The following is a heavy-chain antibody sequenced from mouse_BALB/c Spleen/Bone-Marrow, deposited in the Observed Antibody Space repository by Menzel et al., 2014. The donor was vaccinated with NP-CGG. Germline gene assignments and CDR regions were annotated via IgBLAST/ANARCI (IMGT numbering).Heavy chain of an antibody. CDR1: GYSFTRYY. V-gene: IGHV1S81*02. CDR3: TRSNYGYWYFDV. CDR2: INPSNGGT. J-gene: IGHJ1*01. Sequence: QVQLTHSGAELVKPGASVKLSCKASGYSFTRYYMYWVKQRPGQGLEWIGEINPSNGGTNFNEKFKSKATLTVDKSSSTAYMQFSSLTSEDSAVYYCTRSNYGYWYFDVWGAGTTVTDSS. D-gene: IGHD1-1*01.